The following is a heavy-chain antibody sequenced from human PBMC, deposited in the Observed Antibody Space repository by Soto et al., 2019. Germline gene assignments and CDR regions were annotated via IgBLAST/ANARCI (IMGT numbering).Heavy chain of an antibody. CDR1: GFTFSSYG. J-gene: IGHJ6*02. Sequence: GGSLRLSCVASGFTFSSYGMHWVRQAPGKGLEWVAVISYDGSNKYYADSVKGRFTISRDNSKNTLYLQMNSLRAEDTAVYYCAKVTYDILTGYPPYYYYGMDVWGQGTTVTVSS. CDR3: AKVTYDILTGYPPYYYYGMDV. D-gene: IGHD3-9*01. V-gene: IGHV3-30*18. CDR2: ISYDGSNK.